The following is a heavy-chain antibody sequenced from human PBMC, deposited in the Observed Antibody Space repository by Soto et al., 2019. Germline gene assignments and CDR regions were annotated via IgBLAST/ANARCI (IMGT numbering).Heavy chain of an antibody. CDR3: AKDRGKIYFDY. CDR1: GFSFSNSG. V-gene: IGHV3-30*18. Sequence: GGSLRLSCAASGFSFSNSGMHWVRQAPGKGLEWVAFISYDGSNKYYADSVKGRFTISRDNSKNTLYLQMNSLRAEDTAVYYCAKDRGKIYFDYWGQGTLVTVSS. CDR2: ISYDGSNK. J-gene: IGHJ4*02.